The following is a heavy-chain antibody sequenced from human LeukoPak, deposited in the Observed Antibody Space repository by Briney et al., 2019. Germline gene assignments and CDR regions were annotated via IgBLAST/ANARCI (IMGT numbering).Heavy chain of an antibody. J-gene: IGHJ3*02. CDR2: INTGGSST. V-gene: IGHV3-74*01. D-gene: IGHD3-22*01. CDR3: AKDFNFAKPYDSSGGSAFDI. CDR1: GFSFSSHW. Sequence: GGSLRLSCAASGFSFSSHWMHWVRQAPGKGLVWVSRINTGGSSTYYADSVKGRFTISRDNSKNTLYLQMNSLRAEDTAVYYCAKDFNFAKPYDSSGGSAFDIWGQGTMVTVSS.